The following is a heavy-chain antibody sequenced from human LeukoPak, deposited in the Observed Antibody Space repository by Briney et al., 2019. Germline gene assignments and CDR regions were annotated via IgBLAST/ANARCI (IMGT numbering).Heavy chain of an antibody. CDR3: ASNYCSSTSCYVYRYYYYMDV. CDR1: GFTFSSYA. Sequence: GGTLRLSCAASGFTFSSYAMSWVRQAPGKGLEWVSAISGSGGSTYYADSVKGRFTISRDNSKNTLYLQMNSLRAEDTAVYYCASNYCSSTSCYVYRYYYYMDVWGKGTTVTVSS. CDR2: ISGSGGST. J-gene: IGHJ6*03. D-gene: IGHD2-2*01. V-gene: IGHV3-23*01.